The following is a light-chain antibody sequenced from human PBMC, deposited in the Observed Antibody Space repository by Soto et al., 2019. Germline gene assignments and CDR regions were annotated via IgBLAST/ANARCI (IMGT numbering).Light chain of an antibody. Sequence: QSVLTQPPSVSAAPGQTVTISCSGTTANLGTNYVSCYQQLPGTVPKLLIYENDKRPSGIPDRFSGSKSGSSATLAITGLLTGDEADYFCATWETSLTGVAFGGGTKLTVL. J-gene: IGLJ3*02. CDR3: ATWETSLTGVA. CDR2: END. V-gene: IGLV1-51*01. CDR1: TANLGTNY.